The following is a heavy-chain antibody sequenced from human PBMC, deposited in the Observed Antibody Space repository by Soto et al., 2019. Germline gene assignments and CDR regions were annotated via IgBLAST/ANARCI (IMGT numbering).Heavy chain of an antibody. J-gene: IGHJ4*02. CDR3: ARGVGYCSGGSCYTFGY. D-gene: IGHD2-15*01. V-gene: IGHV1-69*12. CDR2: IIPIFGTA. Sequence: QVQLVQSGAEVKKPGSSVKVSCKASGGTFSSYAISWVRQAPGQGLEWMGGIIPIFGTANYAQKFQGRVKITADESTSTAYMELSSLRSEDTAVYYCARGVGYCSGGSCYTFGYWGQGTLVTVSS. CDR1: GGTFSSYA.